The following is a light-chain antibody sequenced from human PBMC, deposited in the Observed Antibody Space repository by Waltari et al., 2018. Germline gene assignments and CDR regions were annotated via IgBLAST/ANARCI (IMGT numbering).Light chain of an antibody. CDR2: WPS. Sequence: DIVMTQSPDSLALSLGERATITCKSSQSVLKSYDNKNYLAWYQQKPGQPPRLLIYWPSTRASGVPHRFRGSGSGTDFTLTIGSLQPEDVAVYYCQHYHAPPYAFGQGTKLEIK. CDR1: QSVLKSYDNKNY. J-gene: IGKJ2*01. CDR3: QHYHAPPYA. V-gene: IGKV4-1*01.